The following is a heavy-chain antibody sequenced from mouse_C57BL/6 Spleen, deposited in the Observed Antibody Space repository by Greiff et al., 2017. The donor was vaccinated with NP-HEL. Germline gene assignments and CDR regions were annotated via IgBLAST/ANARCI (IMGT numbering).Heavy chain of an antibody. CDR2: ISDGGSYT. CDR1: GFTFSSYA. D-gene: IGHD1-1*01. CDR3: ARDPLPSYYYGSRGFAY. Sequence: EVQLVESGGGLVKPGGSLKLSCAASGFTFSSYAMSWVRQTPEKRLEWVATISDGGSYTYYPDNVKGRFTISRDNAKNNLYLQMSHLKSEDTAMYYCARDPLPSYYYGSRGFAYWGQGTLVTVSA. V-gene: IGHV5-4*01. J-gene: IGHJ3*01.